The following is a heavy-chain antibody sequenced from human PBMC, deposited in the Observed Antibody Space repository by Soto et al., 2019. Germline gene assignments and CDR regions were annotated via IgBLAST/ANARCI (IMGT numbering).Heavy chain of an antibody. Sequence: GGSLRLSCAASGFTFSSYDMHWVRQATGKGLEWVSAIGTAGDTYYPGSVKGRFTISRENAKNSLYLQMNSLRAEDTAVYYCARELKGQWLAYGMDVWGQGTTVTVSS. CDR3: ARELKGQWLAYGMDV. V-gene: IGHV3-13*01. CDR2: IGTAGDT. J-gene: IGHJ6*02. CDR1: GFTFSSYD. D-gene: IGHD6-19*01.